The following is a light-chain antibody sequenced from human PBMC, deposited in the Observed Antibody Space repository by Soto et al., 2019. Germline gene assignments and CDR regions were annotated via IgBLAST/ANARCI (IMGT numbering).Light chain of an antibody. CDR2: WAS. J-gene: IGKJ1*01. CDR1: QSVLYSSKNKNY. CDR3: QQYYLTWT. V-gene: IGKV4-1*01. Sequence: DIVMTQSPDSLAVSLGERATINCKSSQSVLYSSKNKNYLAWYQQKPGQPPKLLIYWASTRESGVPDRFSGSGSGTDFTLTISSLQAEDVAVYDCQQYYLTWTFGQGTKVEIK.